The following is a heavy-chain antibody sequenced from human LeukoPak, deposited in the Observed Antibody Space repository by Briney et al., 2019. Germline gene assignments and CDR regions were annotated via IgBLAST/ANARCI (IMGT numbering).Heavy chain of an antibody. V-gene: IGHV5-51*01. Sequence: GESLQISCQGSGSSFTSYWIGWVRQMPGKGLEWMGIIYPGDSDTRYSPSFQGQVTISADKSISTAYLQWSSLKASDTAMYYCLRQGGSYWENHFDFWGQGTLVTVSS. CDR1: GSSFTSYW. D-gene: IGHD1-26*01. CDR2: IYPGDSDT. J-gene: IGHJ4*02. CDR3: LRQGGSYWENHFDF.